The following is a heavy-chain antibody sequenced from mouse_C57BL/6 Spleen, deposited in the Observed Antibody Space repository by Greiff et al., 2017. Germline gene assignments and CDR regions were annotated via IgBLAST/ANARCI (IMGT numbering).Heavy chain of an antibody. J-gene: IGHJ4*01. Sequence: EVKLQESGGGLVKPGGSLKLSCAASGFTFSSYTMSWVRQTPEKRLEWVATISGGGGNTYYPDSVKGRFTISRDNAKNTLYLQMSSLRSEDTALYYCARHPPLGRYGDYAMDYWGQGTSVTVSS. CDR2: ISGGGGNT. V-gene: IGHV5-9*01. CDR3: ARHPPLGRYGDYAMDY. CDR1: GFTFSSYT. D-gene: IGHD2-14*01.